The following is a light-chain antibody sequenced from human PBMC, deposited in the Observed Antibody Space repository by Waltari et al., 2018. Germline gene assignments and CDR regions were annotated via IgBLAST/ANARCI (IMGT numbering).Light chain of an antibody. CDR3: CSYAGSSTPVI. V-gene: IGLV2-23*02. J-gene: IGLJ2*01. CDR2: DVS. CDR1: SSDVGCYNY. Sequence: QSALTQPASVSGSPGQSITISCPGTSSDVGCYNYVPWYQQHPGKAPKFIIYDVSKRPAGVSNRFSGSKSGNTASLTISGLQAEDEADYYCCSYAGSSTPVIFGGGTKLTVL.